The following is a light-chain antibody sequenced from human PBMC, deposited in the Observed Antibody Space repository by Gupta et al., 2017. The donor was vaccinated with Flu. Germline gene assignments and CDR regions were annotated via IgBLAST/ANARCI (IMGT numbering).Light chain of an antibody. Sequence: TCSGDALPKQYAYWYQQKPGQAPVLVIYKDSERPSGIPERFSGSSSGTTVTLTISGVQAEDEADYYCQSADSSDWVFGGGTKLTVL. CDR1: ALPKQY. V-gene: IGLV3-25*03. CDR3: QSADSSDWV. J-gene: IGLJ3*02. CDR2: KDS.